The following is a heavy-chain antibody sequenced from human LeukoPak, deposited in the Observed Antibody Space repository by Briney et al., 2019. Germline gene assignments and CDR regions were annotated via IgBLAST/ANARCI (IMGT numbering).Heavy chain of an antibody. Sequence: SETLSLTCTVSGGSISSGGYYWSWIRQPPGKGLEWIGYIYHSGSTYXNPSPKSRVTISVDRSKNQFSLKLSSVTAADTAVYYXARTXLGXSSGYALXYWGQGTLVTVSS. CDR2: IYHSGST. V-gene: IGHV4-30-2*01. J-gene: IGHJ4*02. CDR3: ARTXLGXSSGYALXY. CDR1: GGSISSGGYY. D-gene: IGHD3-22*01.